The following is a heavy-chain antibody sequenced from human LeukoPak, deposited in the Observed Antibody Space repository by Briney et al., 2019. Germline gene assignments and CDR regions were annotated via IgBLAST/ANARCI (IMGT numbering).Heavy chain of an antibody. V-gene: IGHV4-4*07. CDR1: GFTFSSYA. CDR2: IYSSGST. J-gene: IGHJ1*01. D-gene: IGHD4-17*01. CDR3: ATTTVTPLAEYFQH. Sequence: GSLRLSCAASGFTFSSYAMSWIRQPAGKGLEWIGRIYSSGSTSYNPSLKSRITMSVDTSKNQFSLKLSSVTAADTAVYYCATTTVTPLAEYFQHWGQGTLVTVSS.